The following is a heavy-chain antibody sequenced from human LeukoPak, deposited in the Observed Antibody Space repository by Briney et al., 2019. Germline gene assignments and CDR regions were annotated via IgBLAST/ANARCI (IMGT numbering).Heavy chain of an antibody. J-gene: IGHJ6*02. V-gene: IGHV3-23*01. CDR1: GFTFSSYA. Sequence: GGSLRLSCAASGFTFSSYAMSWVRQAPGKGLEWVSAISGSGGSTYYADSVEGRFTISRDNSKNTLYLQMNSLRAEDTAVYYCAKHVTPLLFGMDVWGQGTTVTVSS. CDR3: AKHVTPLLFGMDV. D-gene: IGHD1-14*01. CDR2: ISGSGGST.